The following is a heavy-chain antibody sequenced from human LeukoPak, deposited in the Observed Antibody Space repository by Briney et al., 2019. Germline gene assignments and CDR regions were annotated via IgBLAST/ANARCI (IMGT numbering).Heavy chain of an antibody. CDR2: INPRGGSA. Sequence: ASVKVSCKASGYTFTSFYMHWVRQAPGQGLEWMGIINPRGGSATSAQKSQGRVTLTRDTSTSTVYMELSSLRSEDTAVYYCARDYHGSGSLTTFDYWGQGTLVTVSS. J-gene: IGHJ4*02. D-gene: IGHD3-10*01. V-gene: IGHV1-46*01. CDR1: GYTFTSFY. CDR3: ARDYHGSGSLTTFDY.